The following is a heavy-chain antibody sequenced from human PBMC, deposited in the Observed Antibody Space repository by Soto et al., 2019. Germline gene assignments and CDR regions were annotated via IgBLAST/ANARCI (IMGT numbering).Heavy chain of an antibody. V-gene: IGHV3-23*01. CDR3: ARGVLVPAAIVYYYGMDV. Sequence: GGSLRLSCAASGFTSSSYAMSWVRQAPGKGLEWVSTISGPGGSTYYADSVKGRFTISRDNSKSTLSLQMNSLGAEDTAVYYCARGVLVPAAIVYYYGMDVWGQGTTVTVSS. CDR1: GFTSSSYA. CDR2: ISGPGGST. J-gene: IGHJ6*02. D-gene: IGHD2-2*02.